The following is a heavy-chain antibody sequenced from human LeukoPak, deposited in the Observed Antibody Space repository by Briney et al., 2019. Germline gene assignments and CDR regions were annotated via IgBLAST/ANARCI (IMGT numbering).Heavy chain of an antibody. J-gene: IGHJ4*02. CDR2: MKSNSDNT. D-gene: IGHD5-24*01. Sequence: ASVKVSCKASGYTFTSYDVNWVRQAAGQGLEWMGWMKSNSDNTGYAQKFQGRVTMTRNTSISTVYMELSGLRSEDTAVYFCAGGGDGYNEIDYWGQGTLVTVSS. V-gene: IGHV1-8*01. CDR1: GYTFTSYD. CDR3: AGGGDGYNEIDY.